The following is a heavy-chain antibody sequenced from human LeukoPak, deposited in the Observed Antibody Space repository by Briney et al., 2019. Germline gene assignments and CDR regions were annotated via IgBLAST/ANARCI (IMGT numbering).Heavy chain of an antibody. D-gene: IGHD6-19*01. J-gene: IGHJ3*02. CDR3: AREKTSVAGTHDAFDI. V-gene: IGHV3-66*02. Sequence: GGSLRLSCAASGFTVSSNYMSWVRQAPGKGLEWVSVIYSGGSTYYADSVKGRFTISRDNSKNTLYLQMNSLRAEDTAVYYCAREKTSVAGTHDAFDIWGQGTMVTVSS. CDR1: GFTVSSNY. CDR2: IYSGGST.